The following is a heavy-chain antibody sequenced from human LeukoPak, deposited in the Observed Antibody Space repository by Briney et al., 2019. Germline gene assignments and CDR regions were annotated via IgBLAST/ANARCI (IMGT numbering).Heavy chain of an antibody. J-gene: IGHJ6*02. CDR3: ARSRDTGPDHYYGMDV. D-gene: IGHD3-10*01. CDR1: GFTFSTYA. Sequence: PGGSLRLSCAASGFTFSTYAMHWVRQAPGKGLEWVALISYDGGNKYYADSVKGRFTISRDNSKNTLYLQMNSLRVEDTAVYFCARSRDTGPDHYYGMDVWGQGTTVTVSS. V-gene: IGHV3-30-3*01. CDR2: ISYDGGNK.